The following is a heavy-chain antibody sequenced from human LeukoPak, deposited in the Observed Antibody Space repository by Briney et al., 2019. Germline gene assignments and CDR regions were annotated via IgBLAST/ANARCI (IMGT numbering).Heavy chain of an antibody. CDR3: AKGNSGSYFTWFDP. CDR1: GFSFDDYA. J-gene: IGHJ5*02. Sequence: QPGGSLRLSCAGSGFSFDDYAMHCVRQAPGQGPEWVSAISWDGDNTIYADSVKGRFTISRDKTKNSLYLQMNSLRTEDTAFYYCAKGNSGSYFTWFDPWGQGTLVTVSS. V-gene: IGHV3-43*02. CDR2: ISWDGDNT. D-gene: IGHD3-10*01.